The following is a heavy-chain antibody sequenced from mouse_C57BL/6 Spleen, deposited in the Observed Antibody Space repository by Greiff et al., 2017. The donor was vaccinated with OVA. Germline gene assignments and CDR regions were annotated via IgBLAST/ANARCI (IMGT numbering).Heavy chain of an antibody. D-gene: IGHD1-1*01. CDR1: GYAFSSSW. CDR3: ARTHYYGSY. CDR2: IYPGDGDT. J-gene: IGHJ2*01. V-gene: IGHV1-82*01. Sequence: QVQLKQSGPELVKPGASVKISCKASGYAFSSSWMNWVKQRPGKGLEWIGRIYPGDGDTNYNGKFKGKATLTADKSSSPAYMQLSSLTSEDSAVYFCARTHYYGSYWGQGTTLTVSS.